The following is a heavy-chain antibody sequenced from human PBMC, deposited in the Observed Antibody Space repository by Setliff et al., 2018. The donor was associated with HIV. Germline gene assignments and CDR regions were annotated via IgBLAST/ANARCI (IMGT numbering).Heavy chain of an antibody. V-gene: IGHV4-39*01. D-gene: IGHD1-26*01. CDR3: ATKGAEWELPDMIFDY. Sequence: SETLSLTCAIFGGSISRSTYYWGWIRQPPGKGLEWIGALSSHGNSYYKPSYKSRVTISIDSSKNQFSLKLSSVTAADTAVYYCATKGAEWELPDMIFDYWGQGTLVTVSS. CDR2: LSSHGNS. CDR1: GGSISRSTYY. J-gene: IGHJ4*02.